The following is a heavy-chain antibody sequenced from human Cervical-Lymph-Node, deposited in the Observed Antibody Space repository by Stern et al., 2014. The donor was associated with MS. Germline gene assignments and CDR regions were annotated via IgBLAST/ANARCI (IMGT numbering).Heavy chain of an antibody. J-gene: IGHJ4*02. D-gene: IGHD6-19*01. CDR2: ISGRNGDT. CDR1: GYTFMQYG. V-gene: IGHV1-18*01. Sequence: QVQLVQSGPEVKTPGASVKVSCKASGYTFMQYGISWVRQAPGQGLEWMGWISGRNGDTKYAQKVQGRVTLTTDTSTNSVYMELGNLRSDDTAVYYCAREAILVAGTGLDHWGQGTLVTVSS. CDR3: AREAILVAGTGLDH.